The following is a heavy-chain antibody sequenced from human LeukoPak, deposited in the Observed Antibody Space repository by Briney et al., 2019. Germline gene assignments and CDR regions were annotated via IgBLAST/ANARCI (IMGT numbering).Heavy chain of an antibody. Sequence: SETLSLTCTVSGGSINNYYWSWIRQSPGKGLEWIGRIYTSGSTNYNPSLKSRVTISVDTSKNQFSLKLSSVTAADTAVYYCARQRDTDWFDPWGQGTLVTVSS. V-gene: IGHV4-59*08. J-gene: IGHJ5*02. CDR2: IYTSGST. CDR1: GGSINNYY. CDR3: ARQRDTDWFDP. D-gene: IGHD5-18*01.